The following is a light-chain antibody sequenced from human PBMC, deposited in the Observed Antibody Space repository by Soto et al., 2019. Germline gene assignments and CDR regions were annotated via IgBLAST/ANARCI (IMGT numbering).Light chain of an antibody. J-gene: IGLJ1*01. CDR2: GVT. CDR1: HNDIGTYDY. CDR3: SSFTSNSIYV. V-gene: IGLV2-14*03. Sequence: QSALTQPTSVSGSPGQSITISCTGNHNDIGTYDYVSWYQQHPGRAPRLLIHGVTTRPSGISGRFSASKSGLTAPLTISGLQPEDEADYSCSSFTSNSIYVFGPGTKVTVL.